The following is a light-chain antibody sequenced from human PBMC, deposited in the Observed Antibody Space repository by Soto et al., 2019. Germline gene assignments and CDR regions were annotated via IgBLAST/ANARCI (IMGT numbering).Light chain of an antibody. CDR3: MQATHWPYT. J-gene: IGKJ2*01. CDR1: QSLVYSDGNTY. CDR2: KVS. Sequence: DVVMTQSPLSLPVTLGQPASISCRSSQSLVYSDGNTYLNWFQQRPGQSPRRLIHKVSNWESGVRDRFSCSGSGTDFTLKISRVEAEDVGGMQATHWPYTFGQGTKL. V-gene: IGKV2D-30*01.